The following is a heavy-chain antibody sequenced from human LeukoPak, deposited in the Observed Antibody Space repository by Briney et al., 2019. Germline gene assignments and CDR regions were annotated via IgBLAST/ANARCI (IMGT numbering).Heavy chain of an antibody. D-gene: IGHD5-24*01. V-gene: IGHV3-48*03. CDR3: ARTRRDNYYYYYGMDV. Sequence: GGSLRLSCAPSGFTFSNYAVTWDRQAPGKGLEWVSNISSSDTTIHYADSVKGRFTISRDNARNSLYLQMNSLRAEDTAVYYCARTRRDNYYYYYGMDVWGQGTTVTVSS. CDR1: GFTFSNYA. CDR2: ISSSDTTI. J-gene: IGHJ6*02.